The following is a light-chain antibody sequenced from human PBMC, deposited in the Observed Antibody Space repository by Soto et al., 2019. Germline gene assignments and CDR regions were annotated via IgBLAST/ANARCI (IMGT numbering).Light chain of an antibody. V-gene: IGLV2-11*01. J-gene: IGLJ2*01. CDR1: SSDIGTYNL. CDR2: DVN. Sequence: QSALTQPRSVSGSPGQSVTISCTGASSDIGTYNLVSWYQQRPGKAPKLLIYDVNKRPSGVPDRFSGSKSGNTASLTISGLQADDEADYYCCSYAASYTPFGGGTKLTVL. CDR3: CSYAASYTP.